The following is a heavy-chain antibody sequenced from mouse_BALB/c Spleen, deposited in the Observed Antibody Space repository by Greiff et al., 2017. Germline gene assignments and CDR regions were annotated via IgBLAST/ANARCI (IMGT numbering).Heavy chain of an antibody. Sequence: VQLKESGPGLVKPSQSLSLTCSVTGYSITSGYYWNWIRQFPGNKLEWMGYISYDGSNNYNPSLKNRISITRDTSKNQFFLKLNSVTTEDTATYYCAREGYYGNLAWFAYWGQGTLVTVSA. V-gene: IGHV3-6*02. D-gene: IGHD2-1*01. CDR2: ISYDGSN. CDR3: AREGYYGNLAWFAY. CDR1: GYSITSGYY. J-gene: IGHJ3*01.